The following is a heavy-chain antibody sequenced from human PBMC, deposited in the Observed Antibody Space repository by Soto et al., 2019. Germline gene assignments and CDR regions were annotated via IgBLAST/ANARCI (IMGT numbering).Heavy chain of an antibody. CDR3: ARGIAARPYGGGDY. CDR1: GYTFTGYY. V-gene: IGHV1-2*02. D-gene: IGHD6-6*01. Sequence: SVKVSCKASGYTFTGYYMHWVRQAPGQGLEWMGWINPNSGGTNYAQKFQGRVTMTRDTSISTAYMELSRLRSDDTAVYYCARGIAARPYGGGDYWGQGTLVTVSS. CDR2: INPNSGGT. J-gene: IGHJ4*02.